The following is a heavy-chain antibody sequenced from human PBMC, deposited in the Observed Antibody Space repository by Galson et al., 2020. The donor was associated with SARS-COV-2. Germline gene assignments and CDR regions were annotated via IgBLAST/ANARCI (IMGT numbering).Heavy chain of an antibody. CDR3: AKLAEGRRSSEDY. CDR2: ISYAGST. V-gene: IGHV4-59*08. J-gene: IGHJ4*02. CDR1: IGSMTSHY. D-gene: IGHD1-26*01. Sequence: SQTLSLTCAVSIGSMTSHYWSWIRQAPGKGLEWIGYISYAGSTTYNPSLKSRVTISIDTSKNQFSLRLTSVTAADTALYYCAKLAEGRRSSEDYWGQGTRVTVAS.